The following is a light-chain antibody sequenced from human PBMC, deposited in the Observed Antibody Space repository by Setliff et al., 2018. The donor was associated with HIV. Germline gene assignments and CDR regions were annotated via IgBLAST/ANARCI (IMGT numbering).Light chain of an antibody. Sequence: QSVLTQPASVSGSPGQSITISCTRTSSDVGVYNYVSWYQQHPGKAPKLMISDVSNRPSGVSNRFSGSKSGNTASLTISGLQAEDEADYYCSSYTYTSSTPLYVFGTGTKATVL. CDR1: SSDVGVYNY. CDR2: DVS. V-gene: IGLV2-14*03. J-gene: IGLJ1*01. CDR3: SSYTYTSSTPLYV.